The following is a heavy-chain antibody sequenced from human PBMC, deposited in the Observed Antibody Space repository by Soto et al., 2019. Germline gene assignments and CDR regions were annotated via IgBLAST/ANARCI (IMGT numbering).Heavy chain of an antibody. D-gene: IGHD2-15*01. CDR3: AKVVVGATSHSDFDS. CDR1: GGSIANHNYF. CDR2: AAYSGGT. V-gene: IGHV4-39*01. J-gene: IGHJ4*02. Sequence: SETLSLTCNVSGGSIANHNYFWGWVRQPPGKWLEWIGSAAYSGGTYKNPSLKSRVTVSVDTSKNQFSLKLTSVTAADTAVYYCAKVVVGATSHSDFDSWGQGVLLTVSS.